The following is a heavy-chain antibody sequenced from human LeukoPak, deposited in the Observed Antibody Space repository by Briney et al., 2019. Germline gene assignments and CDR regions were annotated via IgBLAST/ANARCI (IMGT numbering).Heavy chain of an antibody. CDR3: ARHGSIANGLGAFDI. Sequence: PSETLPLTCTDSGGSISSYYWSWIRQPPGKGLEWIGYIYYSGSTNYNPSLKSRVTISVDTSKNQFSLKLSSVTAADTAVYYCARHGSIANGLGAFDIWGQGTMVTVSS. J-gene: IGHJ3*02. V-gene: IGHV4-59*08. CDR1: GGSISSYY. CDR2: IYYSGST. D-gene: IGHD6-6*01.